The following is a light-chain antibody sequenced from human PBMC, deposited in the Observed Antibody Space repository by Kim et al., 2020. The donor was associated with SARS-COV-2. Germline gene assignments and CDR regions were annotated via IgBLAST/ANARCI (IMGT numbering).Light chain of an antibody. J-gene: IGLJ3*02. CDR1: SSDVGGYDY. CDR3: NSYTSLNTGV. Sequence: QSALTQPASVSGSPGQSITISCSGTSSDVGGYDYVSWYQQHPGKAPKLIIFDVSRRPSGVSTRFSGSKSGNTASLTISGLQAEDEADYYCNSYTSLNTGVFGGGTQLTVL. V-gene: IGLV2-14*01. CDR2: DVS.